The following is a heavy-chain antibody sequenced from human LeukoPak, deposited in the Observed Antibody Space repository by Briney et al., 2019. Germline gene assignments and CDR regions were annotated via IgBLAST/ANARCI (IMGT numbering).Heavy chain of an antibody. CDR2: IYYSGST. Sequence: SETLSLTCTVSGGSISSYYWSWIRQPPGKGLEWIGYIYYSGSTNYNPSLKSRVTISVDTSKNQFSLKLSSVTAADTAVYYCALMGEIFDYWGQGTLDTVSS. J-gene: IGHJ4*02. CDR3: ALMGEIFDY. CDR1: GGSISSYY. V-gene: IGHV4-59*01. D-gene: IGHD3-16*01.